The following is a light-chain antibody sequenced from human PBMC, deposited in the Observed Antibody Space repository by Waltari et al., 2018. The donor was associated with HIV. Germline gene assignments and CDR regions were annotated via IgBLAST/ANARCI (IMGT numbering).Light chain of an antibody. Sequence: SVLTQPPSASGTPGQRVTISCSGSTSNIGSNYVFWYQHLPGTAPKLLIHRNDRRPSGVPGRFSGSTSGTSASLAISGLRSEDEADYYCVAWDDSLRGVLFGGGTKVAVL. V-gene: IGLV1-47*01. CDR3: VAWDDSLRGVL. CDR2: RND. J-gene: IGLJ2*01. CDR1: TSNIGSNY.